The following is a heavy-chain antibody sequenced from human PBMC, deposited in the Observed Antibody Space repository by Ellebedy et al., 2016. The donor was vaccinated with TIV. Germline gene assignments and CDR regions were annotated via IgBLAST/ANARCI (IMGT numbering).Heavy chain of an antibody. J-gene: IGHJ3*01. V-gene: IGHV3-7*03. CDR1: GFSFSNYW. CDR2: INQDGSEE. CDR3: ARDPAGRTWGAFDL. D-gene: IGHD1-26*01. Sequence: PGGSLRLSWAASGFSFSNYWMTWVRQAPGKGLEWVANINQDGSEEQYVDSGKGRFTISRDNAKNSLYLQMSSLRAEDTAVYYCARDPAGRTWGAFDLWGQGTMATVSS.